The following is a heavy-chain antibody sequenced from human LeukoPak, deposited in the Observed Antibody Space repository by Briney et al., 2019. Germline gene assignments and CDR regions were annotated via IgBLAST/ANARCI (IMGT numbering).Heavy chain of an antibody. J-gene: IGHJ4*02. V-gene: IGHV3-23*01. CDR1: GFTFSSYS. Sequence: GGSLRLSCAASGFTFSSYSMNRVRQAPGKGLEWVSAISGSGGSTYYADSVKGRFTISRDNSKNTLYLQMNSLRAGDTAVYYCARGSDTAMAMIDYWGQGTLVTVSS. D-gene: IGHD5-18*01. CDR2: ISGSGGST. CDR3: ARGSDTAMAMIDY.